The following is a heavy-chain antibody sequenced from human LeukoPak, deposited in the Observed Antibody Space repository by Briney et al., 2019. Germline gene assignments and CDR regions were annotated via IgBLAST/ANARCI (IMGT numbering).Heavy chain of an antibody. CDR1: GGTFSSYA. Sequence: SVKVSCKASGGTFSSYAISWVRQAPGQGLEWTGGIIPIFGAANYAQKFQGRVTITADESTSTAYMELSSLRSEDTAVYYCARVPTVTDFDYWGQGTLVTVSS. CDR3: ARVPTVTDFDY. D-gene: IGHD4-17*01. V-gene: IGHV1-69*13. CDR2: IIPIFGAA. J-gene: IGHJ4*02.